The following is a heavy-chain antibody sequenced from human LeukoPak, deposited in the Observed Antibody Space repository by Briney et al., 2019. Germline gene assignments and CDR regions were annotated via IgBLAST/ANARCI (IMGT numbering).Heavy chain of an antibody. CDR1: GFTFSSYA. CDR3: AKDRRAASDY. CDR2: ISGSGGST. J-gene: IGHJ4*02. V-gene: IGHV3-23*01. D-gene: IGHD6-25*01. Sequence: GGSLRLPCAASGFTFSSYAMSWVRQAPGKGPEWVSAISGSGGSTYYADSVKGRFTISRDNSKNTLYLQMNSLRAEDTAVYYCAKDRRAASDYWGQGTLVTVSS.